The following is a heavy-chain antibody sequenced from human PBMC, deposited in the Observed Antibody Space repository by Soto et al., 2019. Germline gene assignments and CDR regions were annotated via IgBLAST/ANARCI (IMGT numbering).Heavy chain of an antibody. CDR3: AKAPEWELLSLGADVGAFDI. D-gene: IGHD1-26*01. Sequence: RRLSCAASGFTFSSYAMSWGRQAPGKGLECVSAISGSGGSTYYADAVKGRCTISRDNSTNTLYLQMNSLRAEDTAVYYCAKAPEWELLSLGADVGAFDIWGQGTMVTVSS. CDR2: ISGSGGST. J-gene: IGHJ3*02. V-gene: IGHV3-23*01. CDR1: GFTFSSYA.